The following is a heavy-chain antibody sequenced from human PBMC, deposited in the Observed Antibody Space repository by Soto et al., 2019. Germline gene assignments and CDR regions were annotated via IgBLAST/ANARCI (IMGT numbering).Heavy chain of an antibody. CDR3: AKDLISDPRGILDI. J-gene: IGHJ3*02. CDR2: ITGSGGTI. V-gene: IGHV3-23*01. CDR1: GFTFSSYA. D-gene: IGHD3-3*02. Sequence: GGSLRLSCAASGFTFSSYAMSWVRQAPGKGLEWVSAITGSGGTIYYADSVKGRFTISRDNSKYTLYLQMDSLRAEDTAEYYSAKDLISDPRGILDIWGQGTMVTVPS.